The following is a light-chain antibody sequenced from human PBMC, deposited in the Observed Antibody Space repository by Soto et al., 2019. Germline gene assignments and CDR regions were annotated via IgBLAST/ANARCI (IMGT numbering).Light chain of an antibody. Sequence: QSALTQPASVSGSPGQSITISCTGTSRDVGGYNYVSWHQQHPAKAPKVIITEVSNRPSGVSNRFSGSKSGNTASLTISGLQAEDEADYYCSSYISSSTFVVFGGGTQLTVL. CDR2: EVS. J-gene: IGLJ2*01. CDR1: SRDVGGYNY. V-gene: IGLV2-14*01. CDR3: SSYISSSTFVV.